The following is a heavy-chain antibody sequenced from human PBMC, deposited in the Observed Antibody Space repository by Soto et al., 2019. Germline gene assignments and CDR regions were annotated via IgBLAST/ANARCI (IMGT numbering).Heavy chain of an antibody. Sequence: QMPLVQSGAEVKKPGSSVTVSCNASGGTFSSYAIHWVRQAPGQGLEWMGGIIPMYGPAKYAQRFQGRVTITADESTTTVYMELTSLTSQDTAVYYCARATSMVRGVIDNWFDPWGHGTLVTVSS. CDR2: IIPMYGPA. CDR3: ARATSMVRGVIDNWFDP. V-gene: IGHV1-69*01. J-gene: IGHJ5*02. CDR1: GGTFSSYA. D-gene: IGHD3-10*01.